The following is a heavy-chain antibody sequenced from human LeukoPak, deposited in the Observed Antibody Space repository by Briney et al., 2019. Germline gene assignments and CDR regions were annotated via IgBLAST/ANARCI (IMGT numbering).Heavy chain of an antibody. Sequence: SETLSLTCTVSGGSISSYYWSWIRQPPGKGLEWIGYIYYSGGTNYNPSLKSRVTISVDRSKNQFSLNLSSVTAADTAVYYCAREVEMATTLSFDYWGQGTLVTVSS. D-gene: IGHD5-24*01. J-gene: IGHJ4*02. CDR3: AREVEMATTLSFDY. CDR2: IYYSGGT. V-gene: IGHV4-59*01. CDR1: GGSISSYY.